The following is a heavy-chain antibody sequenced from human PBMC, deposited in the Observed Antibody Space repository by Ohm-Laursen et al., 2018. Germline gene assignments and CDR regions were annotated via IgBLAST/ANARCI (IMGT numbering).Heavy chain of an antibody. CDR2: ISSSSSYI. J-gene: IGHJ4*02. V-gene: IGHV3-21*01. D-gene: IGHD5-24*01. Sequence: SLRLSCAASGFTFSSYSMNWVRQAPGKGLEWVSSISSSSSYIYYADSVKGRFTISRDNSKNTLYLQMNSLRAEDTAVCYCARHDGYGRWGQGTRVTVSS. CDR1: GFTFSSYS. CDR3: ARHDGYGR.